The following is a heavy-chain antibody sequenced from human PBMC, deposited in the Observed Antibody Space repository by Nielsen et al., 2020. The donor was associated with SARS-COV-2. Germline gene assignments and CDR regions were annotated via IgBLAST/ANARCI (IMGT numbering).Heavy chain of an antibody. J-gene: IGHJ4*02. V-gene: IGHV3-7*01. CDR1: GFTFSNYW. D-gene: IGHD3-16*01. CDR3: VSSWAAAIFDD. Sequence: GESLKISCTASGFTFSNYWMSWVRQAPGKGLEWVANIKQDGSEKNDVDSVKGRFTISRDNAKNSLYLQMNSLRAEDTAVYFCVSSWAAAIFDDWGQGTLVTVSS. CDR2: IKQDGSEK.